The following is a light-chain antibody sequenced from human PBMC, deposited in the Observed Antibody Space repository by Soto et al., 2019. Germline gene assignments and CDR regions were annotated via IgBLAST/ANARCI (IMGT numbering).Light chain of an antibody. J-gene: IGKJ4*01. CDR3: QQRTNWRT. CDR2: DAT. Sequence: EIVLTQSPATLSLSPGERATLSCRASQSVTWYLAWYQQKPGQAPRLPIYDATNRATGIPARFSGSGSGTDFTLTISSLEPEDFAVYYCQQRTNWRTFGGGTRVEI. CDR1: QSVTWY. V-gene: IGKV3-11*01.